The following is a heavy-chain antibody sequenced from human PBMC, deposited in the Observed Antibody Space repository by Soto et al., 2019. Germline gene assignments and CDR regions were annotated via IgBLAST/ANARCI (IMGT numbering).Heavy chain of an antibody. D-gene: IGHD5-18*01. CDR3: ARKIGYDNRFDP. CDR1: GNSFTSYW. V-gene: IGHV5-51*01. J-gene: IGHJ5*02. Sequence: XDSLRLSCKCSGNSFTSYWIGWVLQMPGKGLEWMGIIYPGDSDTRYSPSFQGQVTISADKSISTAYLQWSSLKASDTAMYYCARKIGYDNRFDPWGQGTLVTVSS. CDR2: IYPGDSDT.